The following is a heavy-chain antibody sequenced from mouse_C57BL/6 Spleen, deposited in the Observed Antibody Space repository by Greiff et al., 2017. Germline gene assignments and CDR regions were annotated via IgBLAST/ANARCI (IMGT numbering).Heavy chain of an antibody. D-gene: IGHD1-1*01. Sequence: VKLQESGPELVKPGASVKISCKASGYTFTDYYINWVKQRPGQGLEWIGWIFPGSGSTYYNEKFKGKATLTVDKSSSTAYMLLSSLTSEDSAVYFCARAGTYGSSAWFAYWGQGTLVTVSA. J-gene: IGHJ3*01. CDR3: ARAGTYGSSAWFAY. CDR1: GYTFTDYY. CDR2: IFPGSGST. V-gene: IGHV1-75*01.